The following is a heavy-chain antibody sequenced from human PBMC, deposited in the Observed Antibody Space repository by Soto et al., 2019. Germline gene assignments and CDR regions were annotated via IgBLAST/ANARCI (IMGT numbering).Heavy chain of an antibody. J-gene: IGHJ6*02. CDR2: IKSKTDGGTT. D-gene: IGHD3-22*01. Sequence: EVQLVESGGGLVKPGGSLRLSCAASGFTFSNAWMNWVRQAPGKGLEWVGRIKSKTDGGTTDYAAPVKGRFTISRDDSKTTLYLQMYSLKTEDTAVYYCTTEGLGYYDSSGYYYYYYGMDVWGQGTTVTVSS. CDR3: TTEGLGYYDSSGYYYYYYGMDV. CDR1: GFTFSNAW. V-gene: IGHV3-15*07.